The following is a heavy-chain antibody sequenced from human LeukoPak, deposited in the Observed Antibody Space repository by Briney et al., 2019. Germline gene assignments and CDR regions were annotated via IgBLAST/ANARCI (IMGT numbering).Heavy chain of an antibody. CDR2: IYYSGST. CDR3: ARVGNPMAFDY. CDR1: GGSISSYY. V-gene: IGHV4-59*01. Sequence: PSETLSLTCTVSGGSISSYYWSWIRQPPGKGLEWIGYIYYSGSTNYSPSLKSRVTISVDTSKNQFSLKLSSVTAADTAVYYCARVGNPMAFDYWGQGTLVTVSS. D-gene: IGHD5-24*01. J-gene: IGHJ4*02.